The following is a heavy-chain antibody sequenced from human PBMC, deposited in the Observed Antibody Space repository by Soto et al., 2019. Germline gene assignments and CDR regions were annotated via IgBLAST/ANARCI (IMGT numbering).Heavy chain of an antibody. Sequence: SGPTLANPTQTLTLTCSFSGFSLGPSGVGVAWIRQPPGKPPEWLAKIYWSGNEHYRPSLKGRLRISKDASRNQVVLTMANRDQVDTATYYCARGIASRPVFAFDVWGQGTLVTVSS. V-gene: IGHV2-5*01. CDR2: IYWSGNE. D-gene: IGHD6-6*01. J-gene: IGHJ3*01. CDR1: GFSLGPSGVG. CDR3: ARGIASRPVFAFDV.